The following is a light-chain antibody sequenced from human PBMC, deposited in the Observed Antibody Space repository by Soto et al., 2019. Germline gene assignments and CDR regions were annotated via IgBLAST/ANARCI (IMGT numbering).Light chain of an antibody. CDR2: AAS. V-gene: IGKV1-39*01. CDR1: QSLKNY. CDR3: QQSYSSPIT. Sequence: DIQVARPPSTLSSYVGDRVTLPCRASQSLKNYLAWYQQKPGKAPKLLIYAASSLQSGVPSRFSGSGSGTDFTLTISSLQPEDFATYYCQQSYSSPITFGQGTRLEIK. J-gene: IGKJ5*01.